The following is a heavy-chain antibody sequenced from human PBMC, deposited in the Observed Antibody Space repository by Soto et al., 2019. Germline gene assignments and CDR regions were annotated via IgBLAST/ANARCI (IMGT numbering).Heavy chain of an antibody. D-gene: IGHD6-13*01. CDR2: ISWNSGSI. Sequence: EVQLVESGGGLVQPGRSLRLSCAASGFTFDDYAMHWVRQAPGKGLEWVSGISWNSGSIGYADSVKGRFTISRDNAKNSLYLQMNSLRAEDTALYYCAKDRVSAAGTYYWYFDLWGRGTLVTVSS. V-gene: IGHV3-9*01. CDR3: AKDRVSAAGTYYWYFDL. CDR1: GFTFDDYA. J-gene: IGHJ2*01.